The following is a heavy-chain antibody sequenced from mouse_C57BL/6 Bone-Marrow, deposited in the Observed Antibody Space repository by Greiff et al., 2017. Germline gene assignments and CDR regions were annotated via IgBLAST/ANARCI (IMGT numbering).Heavy chain of an antibody. V-gene: IGHV1-81*01. J-gene: IGHJ1*03. Sequence: QVQLQQSGAELARPGASVKLSCKASGYTFTSYGISWVKQRTGQGLEWIGEIYPRSGNTYYNEKFKGKATLTADKSSSTAYLELRSLTSEDSAVYFCARSCWIPRGWYFDVWGTGTTVTVAS. CDR3: ARSCWIPRGWYFDV. CDR2: IYPRSGNT. CDR1: GYTFTSYG.